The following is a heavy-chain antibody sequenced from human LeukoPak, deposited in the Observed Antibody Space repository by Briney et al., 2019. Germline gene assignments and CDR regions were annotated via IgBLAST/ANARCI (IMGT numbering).Heavy chain of an antibody. D-gene: IGHD3-9*01. CDR2: IIPIFGTA. CDR1: GGTFNNYG. J-gene: IGHJ5*02. V-gene: IGHV1-69*13. CDR3: ARDLRVVRYFDWAKKGGWFDP. Sequence: GASVKVSCKASGGTFNNYGINWVRQAPGQGLEWMGGIIPIFGTANYQQKFQGRVTITADESTRTVYMGLNSLRFEDTAVYYCARDLRVVRYFDWAKKGGWFDPWGQGTLVTVSS.